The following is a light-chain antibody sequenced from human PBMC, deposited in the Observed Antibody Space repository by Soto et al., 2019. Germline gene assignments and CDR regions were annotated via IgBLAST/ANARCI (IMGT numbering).Light chain of an antibody. CDR2: SAS. V-gene: IGKV3-20*01. CDR3: PVYVNSTAFT. CDR1: QSVSSTY. J-gene: IGKJ3*01. Sequence: EIVLTQSPGTLSLSPGERATLSCRASQSVSSTYLAWYQQKAGKTPRLLIHSASNRSTGIPDRFSGSGSGTDFTLTISRLEPEDFAVYYCPVYVNSTAFTFSPGTKVDIK.